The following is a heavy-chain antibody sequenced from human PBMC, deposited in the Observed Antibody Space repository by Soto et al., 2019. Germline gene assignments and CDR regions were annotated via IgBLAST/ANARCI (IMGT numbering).Heavy chain of an antibody. CDR3: ARHTSPNLWFGELLYDYYYGMDV. CDR2: IYYSGST. Sequence: KPSETLSLTCTVSGGSISSSSYYWGWIRQPPGKGLEWIGSIYYSGSTYYNPSLKSRVTVSVDTSKNQFSLKLSSVTAADTAVYYCARHTSPNLWFGELLYDYYYGMDVWGQGTTVTVSS. D-gene: IGHD3-10*01. V-gene: IGHV4-39*01. J-gene: IGHJ6*02. CDR1: GGSISSSSYY.